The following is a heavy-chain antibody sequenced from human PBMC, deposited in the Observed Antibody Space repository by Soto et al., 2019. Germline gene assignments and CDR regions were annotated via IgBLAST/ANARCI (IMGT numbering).Heavy chain of an antibody. Sequence: TLSLTSAVSGGCISSGGYSWNWIRQPPGKGLEWIGYIYFSGNTYYNPSLKSRVTISVDRSKNQFSLKMTSVTAADTAVSHCARGRGYSYGYDFWGQGTLVTVSS. CDR3: ARGRGYSYGYDF. J-gene: IGHJ4*02. CDR2: IYFSGNT. V-gene: IGHV4-30-2*01. CDR1: GGCISSGGYS. D-gene: IGHD5-18*01.